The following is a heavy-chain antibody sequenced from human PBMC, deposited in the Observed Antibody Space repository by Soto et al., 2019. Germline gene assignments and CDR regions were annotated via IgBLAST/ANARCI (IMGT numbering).Heavy chain of an antibody. Sequence: GASVKVSCKASGGTFSSYAISWVRQAPGQGLELMGGIIPIFGTANYAQKFQGRVTITADESTSTAYMELSSLRSEDTAVYYCASGWYYYDSSGYYQVGPFDYWGQGTLVTVSS. D-gene: IGHD3-22*01. CDR1: GGTFSSYA. CDR2: IIPIFGTA. V-gene: IGHV1-69*13. J-gene: IGHJ4*02. CDR3: ASGWYYYDSSGYYQVGPFDY.